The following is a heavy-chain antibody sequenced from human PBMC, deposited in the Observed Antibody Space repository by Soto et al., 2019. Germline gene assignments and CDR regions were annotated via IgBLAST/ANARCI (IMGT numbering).Heavy chain of an antibody. CDR2: ISTHNGNT. Sequence: ASVKVSCKASGYTFIRYGISWVRQAPGQGLEWVGWISTHNGNTYYAQNFQGRVTMTSDTPTSTAYMELRSLRSDDTAFYYCVRDEISSAGLDPWGQGTLVTVSS. J-gene: IGHJ5*02. CDR3: VRDEISSAGLDP. V-gene: IGHV1-18*01. CDR1: GYTFIRYG.